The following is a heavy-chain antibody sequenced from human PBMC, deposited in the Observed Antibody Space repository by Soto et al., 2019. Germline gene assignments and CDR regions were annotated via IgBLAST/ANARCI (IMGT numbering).Heavy chain of an antibody. Sequence: GWSLRLSCAFSVFTFGSYAMSWVRQVPGKGLEWVSGLTSAGDTYYADSVKGRFIISRDNSKNTLFLQMNSLRAEDTAIYYCAKDDVSVAKTLYYFDSWGRGTLVTVSS. J-gene: IGHJ4*02. CDR2: LTSAGDT. CDR1: VFTFGSYA. V-gene: IGHV3-23*01. D-gene: IGHD5-12*01. CDR3: AKDDVSVAKTLYYFDS.